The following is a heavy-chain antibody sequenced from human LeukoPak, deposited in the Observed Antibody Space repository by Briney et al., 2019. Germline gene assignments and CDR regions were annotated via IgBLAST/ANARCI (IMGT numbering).Heavy chain of an antibody. V-gene: IGHV4-4*07. CDR2: VHRSGDT. D-gene: IGHD3-9*01. J-gene: IGHJ6*02. CDR3: ARDDFEYSVHYGMDV. Sequence: SETLSLTCSVSGGSISSYYWSWIRQPAGKGLEWIGRVHRSGDTNYNPSLKRRLTMSVETSKNQISLRLRSVSAADTAVYYCARDDFEYSVHYGMDVWGQGTTVTVSS. CDR1: GGSISSYY.